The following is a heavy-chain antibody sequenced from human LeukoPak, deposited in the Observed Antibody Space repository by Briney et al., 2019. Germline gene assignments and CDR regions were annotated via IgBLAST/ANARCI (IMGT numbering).Heavy chain of an antibody. J-gene: IGHJ4*02. CDR3: ARVDFPGSTSLNLGY. CDR1: GYTFTGYY. V-gene: IGHV1-2*02. Sequence: SVKVSCKASGYTFTGYYMHWVRQAPGQGLEWIGWIHPKSGGTKYAQKFQGRVTMTRDTSISKAYMELSRLRSDDTAVYYCARVDFPGSTSLNLGYWGQGTLVTVSS. D-gene: IGHD2-2*01. CDR2: IHPKSGGT.